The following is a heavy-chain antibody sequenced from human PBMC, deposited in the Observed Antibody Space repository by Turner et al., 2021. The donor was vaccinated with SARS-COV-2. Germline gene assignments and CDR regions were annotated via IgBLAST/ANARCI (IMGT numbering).Heavy chain of an antibody. CDR2: TKNKANNYIT. D-gene: IGHD4-17*01. CDR3: ARGAMDYGGNFGAFDI. V-gene: IGHV3-72*01. Sequence: VQLVESGGGLVRLVGPLELAFPPSGSFSSDPSLDWVRQAPGKGLEWVGRTKNKANNYITEYAASVKGRFTISRDDPKNSLSLQRNSLKTDDTAVYYCARGAMDYGGNFGAFDIWGQGTMVTVSS. J-gene: IGHJ3*02. CDR1: GSFSSDPS.